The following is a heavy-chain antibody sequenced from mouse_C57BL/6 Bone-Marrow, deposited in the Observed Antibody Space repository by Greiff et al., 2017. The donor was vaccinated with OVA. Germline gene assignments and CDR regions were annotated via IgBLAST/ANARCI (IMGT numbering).Heavy chain of an antibody. CDR3: ARNGGGLDGFAY. J-gene: IGHJ3*01. CDR2: IWWDDAK. CDR1: GYSLSTFGMG. D-gene: IGHD3-3*01. Sequence: SGPGILQPSQTLSLTCSFSGYSLSTFGMGVGWIRQPSGKGLEWLAHIWWDDAKYYNPALESRLTTAKDTSKNQVFLNIANVDTADTATYYCARNGGGLDGFAYWGQGTLVTVSA. V-gene: IGHV8-8*01.